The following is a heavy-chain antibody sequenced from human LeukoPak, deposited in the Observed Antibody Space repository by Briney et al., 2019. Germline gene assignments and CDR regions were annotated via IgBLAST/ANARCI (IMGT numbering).Heavy chain of an antibody. CDR1: GFTFSSYG. CDR2: ISGSGGST. CDR3: AKHFPQYQLRISWFDP. D-gene: IGHD2-2*01. V-gene: IGHV3-23*01. Sequence: GGTLRLSRAASGFTFSSYGMSWVRQAPGKGLEWVSAISGSGGSTYYADSVKGRFTISRDNSKNTLYLQMNSLRAEDTAVYYCAKHFPQYQLRISWFDPWGQGTLVTVSS. J-gene: IGHJ5*02.